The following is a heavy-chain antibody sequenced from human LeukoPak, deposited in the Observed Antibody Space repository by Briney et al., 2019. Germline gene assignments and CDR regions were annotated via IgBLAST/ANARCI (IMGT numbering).Heavy chain of an antibody. D-gene: IGHD3-16*02. Sequence: GGSLRLSCAASGFTFSSYAMSWVRQAPGKGLEWVAFIRYDGSNKYYADSVKGRFTISRDNSKNTLYLQMNSLRAEDTAVYYCAKEGELSPYYFDYWGQGTLVTVSS. V-gene: IGHV3-30*02. J-gene: IGHJ4*02. CDR1: GFTFSSYA. CDR2: IRYDGSNK. CDR3: AKEGELSPYYFDY.